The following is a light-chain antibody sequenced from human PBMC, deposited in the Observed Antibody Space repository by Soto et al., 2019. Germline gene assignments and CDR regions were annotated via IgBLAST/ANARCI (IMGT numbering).Light chain of an antibody. CDR3: QQYNSYSPAWT. CDR2: DAS. CDR1: QSISSW. Sequence: DIPMTQAPSTLSASVGEIVTINCRASQSISSWLAWYQQKPGKAPKLLIYDASSLESGVPSRFSGSGSGTEFTRTISSLQPDEFATYYCQQYNSYSPAWTLGQGTKVDI. V-gene: IGKV1-5*01. J-gene: IGKJ1*01.